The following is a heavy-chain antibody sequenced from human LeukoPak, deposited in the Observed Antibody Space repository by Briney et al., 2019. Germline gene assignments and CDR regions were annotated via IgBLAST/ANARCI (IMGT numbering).Heavy chain of an antibody. CDR1: GGTFSSYA. J-gene: IGHJ4*02. CDR3: ARAVYYYDSSGYYSGFFDY. Sequence: RASVKVSWKASGGTFSSYAISWARQAPGQGLEWMGRIIPIFGIANYAQKFQGRVTITADKSTSTAYMELSSLRSEDTAVYYCARAVYYYDSSGYYSGFFDYWGQGTLVTVSS. V-gene: IGHV1-69*04. D-gene: IGHD3-22*01. CDR2: IIPIFGIA.